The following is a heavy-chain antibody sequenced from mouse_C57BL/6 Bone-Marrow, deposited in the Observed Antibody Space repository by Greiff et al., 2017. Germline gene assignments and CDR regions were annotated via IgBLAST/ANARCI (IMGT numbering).Heavy chain of an antibody. CDR3: TRSLIYYGTNY. CDR2: IDPEDGET. V-gene: IGHV14-2*01. D-gene: IGHD1-1*01. Sequence: VQLQQSGAELVKPGASVKLSCTASGFNIKDYYIHWVKQRTEQGLEWIGRIDPEDGETKYAPKFQDKATITADTSSNNAYLQLSSLTSEDTAVYYCTRSLIYYGTNYWGQGTTLTVSS. CDR1: GFNIKDYY. J-gene: IGHJ2*01.